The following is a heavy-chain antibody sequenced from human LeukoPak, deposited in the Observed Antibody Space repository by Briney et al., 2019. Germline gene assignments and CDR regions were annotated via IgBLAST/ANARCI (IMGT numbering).Heavy chain of an antibody. Sequence: SETLSLTCAVSGGSLSGYYWNWIRQPPGKGLEWIGESNHIGDTNYRASVKNRINILVDTSKNQVTLSLTSVTAADTAVSYCARRANNGSPRIWGQGTRVTVSS. CDR3: ARRANNGSPRI. V-gene: IGHV4-34*01. CDR1: GGSLSGYY. J-gene: IGHJ4*02. CDR2: SNHIGDT. D-gene: IGHD1-26*01.